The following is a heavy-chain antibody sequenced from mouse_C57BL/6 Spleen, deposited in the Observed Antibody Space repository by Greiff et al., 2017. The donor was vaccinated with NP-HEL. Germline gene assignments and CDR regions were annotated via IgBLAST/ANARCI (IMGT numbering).Heavy chain of an antibody. CDR2: INPNNGGT. D-gene: IGHD1-1*01. V-gene: IGHV1-26*01. Sequence: EVQLQQSGPELVKPGASVKISCKASGYTFTDYYMNWVKQSHGKSLEWIGDINPNNGGTSYNQKFKGKATLTVDKSSSTAYMELRSLTSEDSAVYYGASPFSTTVVAWYFDYWGQGTTLTVSS. CDR1: GYTFTDYY. CDR3: ASPFSTTVVAWYFDY. J-gene: IGHJ2*01.